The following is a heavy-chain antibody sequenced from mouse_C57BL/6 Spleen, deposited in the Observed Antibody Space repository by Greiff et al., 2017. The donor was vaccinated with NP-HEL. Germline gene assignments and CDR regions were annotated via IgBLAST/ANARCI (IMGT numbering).Heavy chain of an antibody. Sequence: QVTLKVSGPGILQSSQTLSLTCSSSGFSLSTSGMGVSWIRPPSGKGLVWLAHIYWDDDNRHNPFLKSRLIISKDTSSNQVLLKISSVDTADAATYYCARSRLYCYGCSWALDYWGQGTTVTVSS. D-gene: IGHD1-1*01. V-gene: IGHV8-12*01. CDR2: IYWDDDN. J-gene: IGHJ4*01. CDR3: ARSRLYCYGCSWALDY. CDR1: GFSLSTSGMG.